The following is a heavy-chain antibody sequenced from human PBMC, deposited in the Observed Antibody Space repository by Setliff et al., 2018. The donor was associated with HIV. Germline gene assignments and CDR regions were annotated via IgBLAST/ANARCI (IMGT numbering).Heavy chain of an antibody. CDR2: INHSGST. CDR3: ARGGSRITIFGVVIPPDY. J-gene: IGHJ4*02. V-gene: IGHV4-34*01. CDR1: GGSFSGYY. Sequence: KPSETLPLTCAVYGGSFSGYYWSWIRQPPGKGLEWIGEINHSGSTNYNPSLKSRVTISVDTSKNQFSLKLSSVTAADTAVYYCARGGSRITIFGVVIPPDYWGQGTLVTVSS. D-gene: IGHD3-3*01.